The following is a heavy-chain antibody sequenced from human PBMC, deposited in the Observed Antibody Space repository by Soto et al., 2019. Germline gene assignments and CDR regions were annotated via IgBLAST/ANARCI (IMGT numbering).Heavy chain of an antibody. J-gene: IGHJ4*02. D-gene: IGHD2-15*01. Sequence: QVQLVQSGGEVKKPGASVKVSCKASGYTFTSYGITWVRQAPGQGLEWMGWSSAYNGVTKYAQKFQERVTMTTDTSTSTAYMELRSRSCNDTAVYYCARGPRSGYCSGGSCHYFDYWGQGTLVTVSS. CDR1: GYTFTSYG. CDR2: SSAYNGVT. CDR3: ARGPRSGYCSGGSCHYFDY. V-gene: IGHV1-18*01.